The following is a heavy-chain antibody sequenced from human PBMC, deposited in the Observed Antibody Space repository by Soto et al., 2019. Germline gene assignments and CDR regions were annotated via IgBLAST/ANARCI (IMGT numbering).Heavy chain of an antibody. CDR1: GYTFTSYA. CDR2: INAGNGNT. D-gene: IGHD3-3*01. J-gene: IGHJ5*02. Sequence: QVQLVQSGAEVKKPGASVKVSCKASGYTFTSYAMHWVRQAPGQRLEWMGWINAGNGNTKYSQKFQGRVTITRDTSASTAYMELSSLRSEDTAVYYWARGAYYDFWSGYSNWFDPWGQGTLVTVSS. CDR3: ARGAYYDFWSGYSNWFDP. V-gene: IGHV1-3*01.